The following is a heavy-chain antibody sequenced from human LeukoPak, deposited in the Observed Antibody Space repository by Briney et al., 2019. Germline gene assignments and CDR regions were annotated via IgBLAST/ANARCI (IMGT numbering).Heavy chain of an antibody. Sequence: SETLSLTCTVSGGSISIYYWSWIRQPPGEGLEWIGYIYYSGRTSYSPSLKSRVTISVDTSKNQFSLKLGSVTAADTALYYCARGGYYYDSSGSQNDDAFDIWGQGTMVTVSS. J-gene: IGHJ3*02. D-gene: IGHD3-22*01. V-gene: IGHV4-59*01. CDR2: IYYSGRT. CDR1: GGSISIYY. CDR3: ARGGYYYDSSGSQNDDAFDI.